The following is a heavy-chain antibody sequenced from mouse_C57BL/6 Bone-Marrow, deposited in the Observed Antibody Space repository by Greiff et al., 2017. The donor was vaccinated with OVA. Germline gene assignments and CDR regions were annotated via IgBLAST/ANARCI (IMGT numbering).Heavy chain of an antibody. CDR2: IDPSDSYT. CDR3: ARLYDGYGFDY. CDR1: GYTFTSYW. V-gene: IGHV1-69*01. J-gene: IGHJ2*01. Sequence: VQLQQPGAELVMPGASVKLSCKASGYTFTSYWMHWVKQRPGQGLEWIGEIDPSDSYTNYNQKFKGKSTLTVDKSSSTAYMQLSSLTSEDSAVYYCARLYDGYGFDYWGQGTTLTVSS. D-gene: IGHD2-3*01.